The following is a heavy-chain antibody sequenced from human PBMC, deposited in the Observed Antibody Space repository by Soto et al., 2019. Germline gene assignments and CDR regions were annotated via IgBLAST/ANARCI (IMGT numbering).Heavy chain of an antibody. CDR2: ISYDGSNK. D-gene: IGHD3-22*01. CDR3: AKFTSDGGYDDFDY. Sequence: GGSLRLSCAASGFTFSSYGMHWVRQAPGKGLEWVAVISYDGSNKYYADSVKGRFTISRDNSKNTLYLQMNSLRAEDTAVYYCAKFTSDGGYDDFDYWGQGTLVTVSS. V-gene: IGHV3-30*18. J-gene: IGHJ4*02. CDR1: GFTFSSYG.